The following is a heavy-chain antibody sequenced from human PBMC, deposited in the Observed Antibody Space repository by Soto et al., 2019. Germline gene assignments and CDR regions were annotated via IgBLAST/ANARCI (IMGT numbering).Heavy chain of an antibody. Sequence: QITLKESGPTLVKPTQPLTLTCTFSGFSLTISGEGVAWIRQPLGKALEWLALIYWDGDRRYSPSLKTRLTITEVSSKSRVVLTMTNMDPLDTATYYCAHPKNSYFDYWGQGSLVTVSS. CDR1: GFSLTISGEG. J-gene: IGHJ4*02. CDR2: IYWDGDR. CDR3: AHPKNSYFDY. V-gene: IGHV2-5*02.